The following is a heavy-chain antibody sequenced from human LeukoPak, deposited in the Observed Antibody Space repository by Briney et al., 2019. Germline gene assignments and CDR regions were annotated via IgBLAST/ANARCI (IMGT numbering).Heavy chain of an antibody. CDR3: ARDAGITMTVANWFDP. J-gene: IGHJ5*02. D-gene: IGHD3-22*01. Sequence: SVKVSCKASGGTFSSYAISWVRQAPGQGLEWMGGIIPIFGTANYAQKFQGRVTITADESTSTAYMELSSLRSEDTAVYYCARDAGITMTVANWFDPWGQGTLVTVSS. CDR1: GGTFSSYA. CDR2: IIPIFGTA. V-gene: IGHV1-69*13.